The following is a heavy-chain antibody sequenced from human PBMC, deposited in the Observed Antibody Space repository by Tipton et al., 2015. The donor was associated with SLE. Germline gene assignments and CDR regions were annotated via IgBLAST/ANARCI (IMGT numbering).Heavy chain of an antibody. Sequence: SLRLSCSPSGFSFSTYGMAWVRQSPGKGLEWVSTIRNGGGKSDGKTYYAESVRGRFTISRDRSKNTIFLQMDSLRAEDTALYYCAKGKRTIYDHDAFDTWGQGTAVTVSS. CDR2: IRNGGGKSDGKT. D-gene: IGHD3-3*01. CDR3: AKGKRTIYDHDAFDT. V-gene: IGHV3-23*01. CDR1: GFSFSTYG. J-gene: IGHJ3*02.